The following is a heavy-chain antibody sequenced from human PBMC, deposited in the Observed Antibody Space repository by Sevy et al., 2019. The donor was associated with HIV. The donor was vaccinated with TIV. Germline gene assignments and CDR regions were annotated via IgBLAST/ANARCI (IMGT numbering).Heavy chain of an antibody. J-gene: IGHJ4*02. Sequence: SETLSLTCIVSGGSISSYFWTWVRQSPGKGLEWIGNIYFTGNTDYSPSLKSRVTLSLDTSKSQFSLKLKSVTAADTVIYFCARDSTTRPRVLDYWGQGTLVTVSS. CDR1: GGSISSYF. CDR3: ARDSTTRPRVLDY. D-gene: IGHD1-1*01. CDR2: IYFTGNT. V-gene: IGHV4-59*01.